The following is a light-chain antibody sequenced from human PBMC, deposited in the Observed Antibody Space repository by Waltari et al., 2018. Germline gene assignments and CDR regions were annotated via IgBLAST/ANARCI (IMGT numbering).Light chain of an antibody. Sequence: QSVLTQPPSVSAAPGQRVTISCSGGSSNIGNNYVSWYRKFPGTAPKLLIYESTERPPGLTVRFAGPKSGTSAILDITGLQAGDEADYYCGTWDSSLSGAVFGGGTHLTVL. CDR1: SSNIGNNY. V-gene: IGLV1-51*02. CDR3: GTWDSSLSGAV. J-gene: IGLJ7*01. CDR2: EST.